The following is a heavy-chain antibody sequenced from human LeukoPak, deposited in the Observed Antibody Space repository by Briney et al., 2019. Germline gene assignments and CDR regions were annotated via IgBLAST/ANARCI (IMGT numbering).Heavy chain of an antibody. J-gene: IGHJ4*02. CDR2: IYYSGST. D-gene: IGHD3-22*01. CDR1: GGSISSGGYS. V-gene: IGHV4-61*08. Sequence: PSQTLSLTCAVSGGSISSGGYSWSWIRQPPGKGLEWIGYIYYSGSTNYNPSLKSRVSISVDTSKNQFSLKLSSVTAADTAVYYCARGRSSGSPYYFDYWGQGTLVTVSS. CDR3: ARGRSSGSPYYFDY.